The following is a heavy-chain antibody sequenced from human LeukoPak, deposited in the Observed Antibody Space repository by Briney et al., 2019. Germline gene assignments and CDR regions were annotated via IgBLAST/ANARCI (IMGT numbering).Heavy chain of an antibody. V-gene: IGHV3-23*01. Sequence: GGSLRLSCEASGLSFSNYAMNWFGQALGKGLEWVAVISGSGGGANYAESVKGRFTISKDIHKNKLYLQMNSLRGEDTAVYYCTTDFLRFLEWLLNGDDYWGQGTLVTVSS. D-gene: IGHD3-3*01. CDR3: TTDFLRFLEWLLNGDDY. CDR1: GLSFSNYA. CDR2: ISGSGGGA. J-gene: IGHJ4*02.